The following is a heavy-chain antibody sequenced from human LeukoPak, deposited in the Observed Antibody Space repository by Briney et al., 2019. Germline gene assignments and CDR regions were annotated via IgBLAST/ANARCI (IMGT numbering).Heavy chain of an antibody. CDR2: IYYSGST. D-gene: IGHD1-1*01. CDR1: GGSISSSDNY. V-gene: IGHV4-30-4*01. CDR3: ARHALTKTFDY. J-gene: IGHJ4*02. Sequence: SETLSLTCTVSGGSISSSDNYWSWIRQPPGKGLEWIAYIYYSGSTSYNPSLKSRVTISLDTSKNQFSLKLSSVTAADTAVYYCARHALTKTFDYWGQGTLVTVSS.